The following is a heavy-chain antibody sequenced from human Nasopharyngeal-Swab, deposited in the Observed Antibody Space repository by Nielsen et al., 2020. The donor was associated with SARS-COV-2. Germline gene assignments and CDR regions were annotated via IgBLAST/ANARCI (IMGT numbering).Heavy chain of an antibody. CDR1: GFTFGDYA. V-gene: IGHV3-49*03. Sequence: GGSLRLSCKASGFTFGDYAMSWFRQAPGQGLEWVGFIRSKYYGGTPEYAASVKGRLTISRDDSKSVAYLQMNSLKTEDTAVYYCTRDLFSNDYYDAKWFDPWGQGTLVTVSS. CDR3: TRDLFSNDYYDAKWFDP. J-gene: IGHJ5*02. CDR2: IRSKYYGGTP. D-gene: IGHD3-22*01.